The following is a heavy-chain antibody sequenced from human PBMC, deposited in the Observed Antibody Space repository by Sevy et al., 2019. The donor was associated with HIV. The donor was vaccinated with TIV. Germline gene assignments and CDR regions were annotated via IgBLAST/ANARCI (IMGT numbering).Heavy chain of an antibody. J-gene: IGHJ4*02. CDR2: ISGSGGST. CDR1: GFTFSSYA. CDR3: AKEESGYSYGYGIDY. Sequence: GGSLRLSCAASGFTFSSYAMSWVRQAPGKGLEWVSAISGSGGSTYYADSVEGRFTISRDNSKNTLYLQMNSLRAEDTAVYYCAKEESGYSYGYGIDYWGQGTLVTVSS. D-gene: IGHD5-18*01. V-gene: IGHV3-23*01.